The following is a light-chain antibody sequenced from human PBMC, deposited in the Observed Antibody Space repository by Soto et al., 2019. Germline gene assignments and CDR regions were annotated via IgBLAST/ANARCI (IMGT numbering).Light chain of an antibody. CDR3: AAWDDNLSGGV. V-gene: IGLV1-47*02. CDR2: SNN. CDR1: RSNIGSNY. J-gene: IGLJ3*02. Sequence: QSVLTQPPSASATPGQRVSISCSGSRSNIGSNYVYWYQQLPGAAPRLLMYSNNQRPSGVPGRFSVSKSGTSASLAISGLRSEDEADDYCAAWDDNLSGGVFGGGTKVTVL.